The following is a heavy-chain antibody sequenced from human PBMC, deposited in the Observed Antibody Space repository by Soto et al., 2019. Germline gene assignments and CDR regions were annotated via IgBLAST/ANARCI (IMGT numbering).Heavy chain of an antibody. CDR1: GYTFTSYG. V-gene: IGHV1-18*01. CDR3: ARRAGDYCSSTSCYDYYYYYMDV. CDR2: ISACNGNT. J-gene: IGHJ6*03. Sequence: ASVKVSCKASGYTFTSYGISWVRQAPGQGLEWMGWISACNGNTNYAQKLQGRVTMTTDTSTSTAYMELRSLRSDDTAVYYCARRAGDYCSSTSCYDYYYYYMDVWGKGTTVTVSS. D-gene: IGHD2-2*01.